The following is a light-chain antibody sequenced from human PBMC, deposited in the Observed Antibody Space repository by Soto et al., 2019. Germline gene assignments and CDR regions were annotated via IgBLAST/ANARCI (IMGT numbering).Light chain of an antibody. CDR2: QDS. J-gene: IGLJ2*01. V-gene: IGLV3-1*01. CDR1: KLGDKY. Sequence: SYELTQPPSVSVSPGQTASITCSGDKLGDKYACWYQQKQGQSPVLVIYQDSKRPSGIPERFSGSNSGNTATLTISGTPALDEPDSYCQAWDSSTVVFGGGTKLTVL. CDR3: QAWDSSTVV.